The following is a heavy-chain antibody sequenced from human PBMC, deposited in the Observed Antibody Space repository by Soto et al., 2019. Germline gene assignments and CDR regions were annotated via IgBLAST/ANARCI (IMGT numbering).Heavy chain of an antibody. J-gene: IGHJ4*02. CDR1: GCSFSNYG. V-gene: IGHV3-30*18. CDR3: AKDTYCYSSSGYYVFDY. Sequence: PGGSLRLSCAASGCSFSNYGMHWVRQAPGKGLEWVAAISHDGSNKYYVDSVKGRFTISRDSSKNTLYLEMNSLRAEDTAVYFCAKDTYCYSSSGYYVFDYWGQGTLVTVSS. D-gene: IGHD3-22*01. CDR2: ISHDGSNK.